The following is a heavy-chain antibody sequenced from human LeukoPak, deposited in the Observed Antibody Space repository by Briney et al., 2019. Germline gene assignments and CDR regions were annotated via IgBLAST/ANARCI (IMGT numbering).Heavy chain of an antibody. V-gene: IGHV4-30-4*08. CDR3: ATYMTRDQYLDY. D-gene: IGHD4-11*01. J-gene: IGHJ4*02. CDR1: GGSISSGDYY. CDR2: IYYSGTT. Sequence: ASETLSLTCTVSGGSISSGDYYWSWIRQPPGKGLEWVGFIYYSGTTYYNPSLKSRVTISVDTSKNQFSLKMTSVTAADTAVYYCATYMTRDQYLDYWGQGTPVTVSS.